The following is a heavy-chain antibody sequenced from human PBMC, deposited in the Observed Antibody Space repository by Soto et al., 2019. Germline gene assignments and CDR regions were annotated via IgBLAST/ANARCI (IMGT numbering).Heavy chain of an antibody. CDR2: ISDRGST. J-gene: IGHJ4*02. Sequence: PSETLSLTCAVYGGSFSGYYWSWIRQPPGKGLEWIGEISDRGSTNYSPTLQGPVTISVDTSKNKFYLKMRSVKDADTAVYYCARGVVRRVIIQYTSFFDYRGLGTSVTV. D-gene: IGHD3-10*01. CDR1: GGSFSGYY. V-gene: IGHV4-34*01. CDR3: ARGVVRRVIIQYTSFFDY.